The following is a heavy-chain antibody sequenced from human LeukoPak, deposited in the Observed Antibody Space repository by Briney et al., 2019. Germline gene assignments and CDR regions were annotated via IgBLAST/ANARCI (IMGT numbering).Heavy chain of an antibody. V-gene: IGHV4-4*07. CDR2: IYSSGST. Sequence: SETLSLTCTVSGGSLSGYYWSWIRQSAGKGLEWIGRIYSSGSTNYNPSLKSRATMSVDTSKNHFSLNLSSVTAADTAVYYCARGDSTNQDGDYYGLDVWGQGTTVTVSS. D-gene: IGHD5/OR15-5a*01. CDR1: GGSLSGYY. CDR3: ARGDSTNQDGDYYGLDV. J-gene: IGHJ6*02.